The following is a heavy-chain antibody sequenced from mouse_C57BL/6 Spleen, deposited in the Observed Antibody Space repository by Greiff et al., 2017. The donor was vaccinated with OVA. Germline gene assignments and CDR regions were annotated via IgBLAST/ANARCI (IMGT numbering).Heavy chain of an antibody. CDR1: GYTFTSYW. CDR3: AREDNHGGRYFDV. J-gene: IGHJ1*03. V-gene: IGHV1-52*01. Sequence: QVQLQQPGAELVRPGSSVKLSCKASGYTFTSYWMHWVKQRPIQGLEWIGNIDPSDSETHYNQKFKDKATLTVDKSSSTAYMQLSSLTSEDSAVYYCAREDNHGGRYFDVWGTGTTVTVSS. CDR2: IDPSDSET. D-gene: IGHD1-3*01.